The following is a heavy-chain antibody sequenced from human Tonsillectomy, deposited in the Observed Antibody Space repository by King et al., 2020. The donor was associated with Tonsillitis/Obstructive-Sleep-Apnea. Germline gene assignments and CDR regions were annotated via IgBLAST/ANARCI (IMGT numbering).Heavy chain of an antibody. J-gene: IGHJ4*02. CDR3: ARIRTVGAYVYFDY. CDR2: IFWNDXK. CDR1: GFSLSNARMG. V-gene: IGHV2-26*01. D-gene: IGHD1-26*01. Sequence: VTLKESGPVLVKPTDTLTLTCTVSGFSLSNARMGVSWIXQPPGKALEWLXXIFWNDXKSHTTSLKSRLTISKDTXESQVVLTMXXXDPVDTGTYYCARIRTVGAYVYFDYWGQGTLVTVSS.